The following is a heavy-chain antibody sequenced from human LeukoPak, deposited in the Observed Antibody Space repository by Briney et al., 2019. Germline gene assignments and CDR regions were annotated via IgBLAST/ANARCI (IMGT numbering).Heavy chain of an antibody. D-gene: IGHD3-22*01. J-gene: IGHJ4*02. V-gene: IGHV4-39*01. CDR1: GGSISSSSYY. CDR2: IYYSGST. Sequence: SETLSLTCTVSGGSISSSSYYWGWIPQPPGKGLEWIGSIYYSGSTYYNPSLKSRVTISVDTSKNQFSLKLSSVTAADTAVYYCARHAADYHDSSDYHDYWGQGTLVTVSS. CDR3: ARHAADYHDSSDYHDY.